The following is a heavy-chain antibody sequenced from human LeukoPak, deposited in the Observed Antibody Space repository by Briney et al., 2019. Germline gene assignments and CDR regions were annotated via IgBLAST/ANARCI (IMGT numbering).Heavy chain of an antibody. V-gene: IGHV3-23*01. D-gene: IGHD3-22*01. CDR2: ISGSGGST. Sequence: PGGSLRLSCAASGFSFSSYAMTWVRQAPGKGLEWVSAISGSGGSTYYADSVKGRFTISRDNSKNTLYLQMNSLRAEDTAVYYCAKDQDYYDSVDAFDIWGQGTMVTVSS. CDR1: GFSFSSYA. J-gene: IGHJ3*02. CDR3: AKDQDYYDSVDAFDI.